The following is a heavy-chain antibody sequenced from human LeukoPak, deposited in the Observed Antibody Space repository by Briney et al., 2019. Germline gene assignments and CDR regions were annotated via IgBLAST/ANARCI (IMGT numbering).Heavy chain of an antibody. J-gene: IGHJ5*02. CDR2: ISYDGSNK. V-gene: IGHV3-30*03. Sequence: PGGSLRLYCAASGFTFSSYGMEWVGQAQGKGLEWGAVISYDGSNKYYADYVKGRFTISRDNSKNTLYLQMNSLRAEDTAVYSCSSTSPSLDPWGQGTLVTVSS. CDR1: GFTFSSYG. D-gene: IGHD2-2*01. CDR3: SSTSPSLDP.